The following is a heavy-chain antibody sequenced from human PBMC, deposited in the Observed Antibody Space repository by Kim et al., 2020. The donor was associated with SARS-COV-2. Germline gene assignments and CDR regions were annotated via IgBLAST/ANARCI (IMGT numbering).Heavy chain of an antibody. CDR1: GGSISSYY. J-gene: IGHJ3*02. D-gene: IGHD5-18*01. Sequence: SETLSLTCTVSGGSISSYYWSWIRQPPGKGLEWIGYIYYSGSTNYNPSLKSRVTISVDTSKNQFSLKLSSVTAADTAVYYCARARRNYGYGGGAFDIWGQGKMVPVSS. CDR2: IYYSGST. V-gene: IGHV4-59*01. CDR3: ARARRNYGYGGGAFDI.